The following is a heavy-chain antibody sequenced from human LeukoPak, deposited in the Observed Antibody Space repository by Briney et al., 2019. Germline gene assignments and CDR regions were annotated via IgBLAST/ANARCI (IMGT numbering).Heavy chain of an antibody. CDR2: IYTSGST. Sequence: SQTLSLTCTVSGGSISSGSYYWSWIRQPAGKGLEWIGRIYTSGSTNYNPSLKSRVTISVDTSKNQFSLKLSSVTAADTAVYYCARQADDFWSGYYRVSYFDYWGQGNLVTVSS. V-gene: IGHV4-61*02. J-gene: IGHJ4*02. CDR3: ARQADDFWSGYYRVSYFDY. CDR1: GGSISSGSYY. D-gene: IGHD3-3*01.